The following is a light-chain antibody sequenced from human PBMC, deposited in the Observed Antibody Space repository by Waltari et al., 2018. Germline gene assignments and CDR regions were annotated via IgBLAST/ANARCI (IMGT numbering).Light chain of an antibody. CDR3: QALGTGAWV. CDR1: ILGNKY. CDR2: QDT. Sequence: SYELTQPPSVSVSPGQTASITCSGDILGNKYASWYQQKPGQSPLLVIYQDTKRPSESPERFSGSKSANAATLTITGTQAVDEADYYCQALGTGAWVFGGGTKLTVL. J-gene: IGLJ3*02. V-gene: IGLV3-1*01.